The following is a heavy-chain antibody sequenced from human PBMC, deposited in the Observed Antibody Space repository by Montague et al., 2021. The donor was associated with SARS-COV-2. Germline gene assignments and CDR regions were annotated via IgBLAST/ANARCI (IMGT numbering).Heavy chain of an antibody. V-gene: IGHV3-23*01. CDR1: GFTFSSYA. D-gene: IGHD3-16*01. Sequence: SLRLSCAASGFTFSSYAMSWVRQAPGKGLEWVSAISGSGGSTYYADSVKGRFTISRDNSKNTLYLQMNSPRAEDTAVYYCAKTLTPGITTWGFDYWGQGTLVTVSS. CDR2: ISGSGGST. CDR3: AKTLTPGITTWGFDY. J-gene: IGHJ4*02.